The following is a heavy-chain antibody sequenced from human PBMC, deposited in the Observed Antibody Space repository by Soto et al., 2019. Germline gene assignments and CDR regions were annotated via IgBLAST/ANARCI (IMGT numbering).Heavy chain of an antibody. J-gene: IGHJ4*02. CDR3: AKLMTAVGTAY. D-gene: IGHD6-13*01. Sequence: EVQLLESGGGLVQPGGSLRLSCAASGFTFSSYGMSWVRQAPGKGVEGVSSISTSGGNTYYADSVKGRFTISRDNSKNTLYLQMNSLRAEDTAVYYCAKLMTAVGTAYWGQGTLVTVSS. CDR1: GFTFSSYG. CDR2: ISTSGGNT. V-gene: IGHV3-23*01.